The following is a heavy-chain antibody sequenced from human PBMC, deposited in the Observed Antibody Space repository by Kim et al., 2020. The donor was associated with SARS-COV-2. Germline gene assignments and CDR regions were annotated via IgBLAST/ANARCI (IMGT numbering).Heavy chain of an antibody. V-gene: IGHV3-23*01. CDR1: GFTFSSYG. CDR2: VGSGGGDT. D-gene: IGHD3-10*01. J-gene: IGHJ4*02. Sequence: GGSLRLSCAASGFTFSSYGMTWVRQAPGEGLEWVSTVGSGGGDTYYADSVKGRFIISRDNSKDTLYLQMSSLTGDDTATYYCAKGGGGYLDYWGQGIRVTVSS. CDR3: AKGGGGYLDY.